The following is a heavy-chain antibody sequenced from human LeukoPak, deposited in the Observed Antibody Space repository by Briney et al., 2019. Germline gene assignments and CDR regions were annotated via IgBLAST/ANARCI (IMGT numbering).Heavy chain of an antibody. D-gene: IGHD3-10*01. CDR1: SGSLSSYY. V-gene: IGHV4-59*01. J-gene: IGHJ5*02. Sequence: PSETLSLTCTLSSGSLSSYYWSWIRQPPGKGLEWIGYMYYSGSTNYNPSLKSRVTISVDTSKNQFSLKLSSVTAADTAVYYCARGGYYGLGNDFRFDPWGQGTLVTVSS. CDR3: ARGGYYGLGNDFRFDP. CDR2: MYYSGST.